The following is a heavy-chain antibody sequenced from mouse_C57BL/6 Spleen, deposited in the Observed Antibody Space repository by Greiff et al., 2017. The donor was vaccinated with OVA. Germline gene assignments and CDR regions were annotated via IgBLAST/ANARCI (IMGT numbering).Heavy chain of an antibody. D-gene: IGHD2-5*01. CDR3: AREYSNYEDYFDY. CDR2: ISDGGSYT. V-gene: IGHV5-4*01. J-gene: IGHJ2*01. Sequence: DVKLVESGGGLVKPGGSLKLSCAASGFTFSSYAMSWVRQTPEKRLAWVATISDGGSYTYYPDNVKGRFTISRDNAKNNLYLQMSHLKSEDTAMYYCAREYSNYEDYFDYWGQGTTLTVSS. CDR1: GFTFSSYA.